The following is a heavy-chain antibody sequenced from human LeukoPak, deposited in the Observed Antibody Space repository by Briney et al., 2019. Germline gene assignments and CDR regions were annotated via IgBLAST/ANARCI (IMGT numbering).Heavy chain of an antibody. V-gene: IGHV3-48*04. CDR1: GFTFRTYA. D-gene: IGHD1-26*01. J-gene: IGHJ6*03. CDR2: ISSSAGTI. CDR3: ARDPYSGSYGNYYYYFMDV. Sequence: GGSLRLSCVASGFTFRTYAMSWVRQAPGKGLEWVSYISSSAGTIYYADSVKGRFTISRDNAKNSLYLQMNSLRAEDTAVYYCARDPYSGSYGNYYYYFMDVWGKGTTVTVSS.